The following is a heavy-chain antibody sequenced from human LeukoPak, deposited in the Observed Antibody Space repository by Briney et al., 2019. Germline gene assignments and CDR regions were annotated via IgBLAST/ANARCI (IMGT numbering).Heavy chain of an antibody. V-gene: IGHV4-61*08. CDR1: GVSISSGGYY. J-gene: IGHJ4*02. CDR2: IYYSGST. D-gene: IGHD5-12*01. Sequence: RPSETLSLTCSVSGVSISSGGYYWSWIRQPPGKGLEWIGYIYYSGSTNYNPSLKSRVTISVDTSKNQFSLKLSSVTAADTAVYYCASSLRSYGGYGHWGQGTLVTVSS. CDR3: ASSLRSYGGYGH.